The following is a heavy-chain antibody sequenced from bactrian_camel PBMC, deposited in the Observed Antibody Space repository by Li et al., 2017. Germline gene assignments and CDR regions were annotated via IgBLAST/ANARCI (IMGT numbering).Heavy chain of an antibody. V-gene: IGHV3S55*01. CDR1: GYTYSGHC. D-gene: IGHD6*01. J-gene: IGHJ6*01. Sequence: HVQLVESGGGSVQAGGSLRLSCAFSGYTYSGHCMGWFRQAPGKEREGVAIIGSSGSTGYADSVKGRFTISKDNAKNTLYLQMNSLKPEDTAMYYFAAVRYGGSWYPLCRARSADFGYWGQGTQVTVS. CDR3: AAVRYGGSWYPLCRARSADFGY. CDR2: IGSSGST.